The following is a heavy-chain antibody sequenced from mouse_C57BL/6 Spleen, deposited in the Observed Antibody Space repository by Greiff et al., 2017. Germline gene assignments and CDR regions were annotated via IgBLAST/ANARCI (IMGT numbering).Heavy chain of an antibody. CDR2: ICPGAGAN. V-gene: IGHV1-82*01. D-gene: IGHD3-2*02. Sequence: QVQLQQSGPELVKPGASVKISCKASGYAFSGSWMNWVKQRPGKGLEWIGRICPGAGANNYNGKFKGKGTLTADKSASTAYMQLSSLTAEDSAVYFSARGRAWGQLRLEAMDYWGQGTSVTVSS. CDR3: ARGRAWGQLRLEAMDY. J-gene: IGHJ4*01. CDR1: GYAFSGSW.